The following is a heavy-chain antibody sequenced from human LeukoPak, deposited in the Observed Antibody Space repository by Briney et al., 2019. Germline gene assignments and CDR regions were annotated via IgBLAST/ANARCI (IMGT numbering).Heavy chain of an antibody. CDR2: IIHSGST. D-gene: IGHD3-10*01. V-gene: IGHV4-34*12. CDR1: GGSFSGYY. Sequence: SETLSLTCAVYGGSFSGYYWCCIRQRPGEGLERSGEIIHSGSTNYNPSLKRRVTLSVDTSTTRFSLMLSSVTAAETAVYCSAGRRKTIWCGELLSSPFDYQGHRTLVTVS. J-gene: IGHJ4*01. CDR3: AGRRKTIWCGELLSSPFDY.